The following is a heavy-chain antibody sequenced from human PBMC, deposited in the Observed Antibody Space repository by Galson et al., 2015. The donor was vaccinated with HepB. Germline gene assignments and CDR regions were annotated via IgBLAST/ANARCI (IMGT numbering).Heavy chain of an antibody. CDR1: GYTFTRYA. J-gene: IGHJ5*02. CDR2: INAGNGNT. CDR3: ARPYCSSTSCHNNWFDP. Sequence: SVKVSCKASGYTFTRYAMHWVRQAPGQRLEWMGWINAGNGNTKYSQKFQGRVTITRDTSASTAYMELSSLRSEDTAVYYCARPYCSSTSCHNNWFDPWGQGTLVTVSS. D-gene: IGHD2-2*01. V-gene: IGHV1-3*01.